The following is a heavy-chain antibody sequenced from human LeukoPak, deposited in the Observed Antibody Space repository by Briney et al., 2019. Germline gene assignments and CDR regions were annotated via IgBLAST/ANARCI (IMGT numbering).Heavy chain of an antibody. CDR2: IYYSGST. Sequence: SETLSLTCTVSGGSISSGGYYWSRIRQHPGKGLEWIGYIYYSGSTYYNPSLKSRVTISVDTSKNQFSLKLSSVTAADTAVYYCARKPSGDPDAFDIWGQGTMVTVSS. D-gene: IGHD7-27*01. J-gene: IGHJ3*02. CDR3: ARKPSGDPDAFDI. V-gene: IGHV4-31*03. CDR1: GGSISSGGYY.